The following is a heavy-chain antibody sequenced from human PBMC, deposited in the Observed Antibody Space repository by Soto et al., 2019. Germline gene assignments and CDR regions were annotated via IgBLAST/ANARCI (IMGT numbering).Heavy chain of an antibody. D-gene: IGHD4-17*01. CDR2: ISGSGGST. J-gene: IGHJ4*02. V-gene: IGHV3-23*01. Sequence: GGSLRLSCAASGFTFSSYAMSWVRQAPGKGLEWVSAISGSGGSTYYADSVKGRFTISRDNSKNTLYLQMNSLRAEDTAVYYCAKGSDSGDYPQYYFDYWGQGTLVTVSS. CDR3: AKGSDSGDYPQYYFDY. CDR1: GFTFSSYA.